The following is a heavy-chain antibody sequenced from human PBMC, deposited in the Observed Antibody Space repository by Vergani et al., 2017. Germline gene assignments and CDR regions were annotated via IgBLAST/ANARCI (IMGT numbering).Heavy chain of an antibody. D-gene: IGHD3-22*01. CDR3: ARELWAYYDSSDY. J-gene: IGHJ4*02. V-gene: IGHV1-2*02. CDR1: GYTLTELS. Sequence: QVQLVQSGAEVKKPGASVKVSCKVSGYTLTELSMHWVRQAPGKGLEWMGWINPNSGGTNYSQKFQGRVTMTRDTSISTAYMELSRLRSDDTAVYYCARELWAYYDSSDYWGQGTLVTVSS. CDR2: INPNSGGT.